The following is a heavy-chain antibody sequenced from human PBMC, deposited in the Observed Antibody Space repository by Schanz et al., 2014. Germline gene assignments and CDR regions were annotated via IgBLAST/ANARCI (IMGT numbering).Heavy chain of an antibody. Sequence: QVYLVQSGGGVVQPGRSLRLSCAASGFIFSNYGMHWVRQAPGKGLEWVAFIRYDGSNKYYADSVKGRFTISRDNSKNTLYLRMISLRAEDTAMFYCAREIPAGGHFDYWGQGTLVSVSS. V-gene: IGHV3-30*02. CDR1: GFIFSNYG. D-gene: IGHD2-15*01. J-gene: IGHJ4*02. CDR2: IRYDGSNK. CDR3: AREIPAGGHFDY.